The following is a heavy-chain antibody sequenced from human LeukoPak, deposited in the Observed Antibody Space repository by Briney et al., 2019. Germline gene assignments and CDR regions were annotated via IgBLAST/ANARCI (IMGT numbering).Heavy chain of an antibody. Sequence: GGSLRLSCAASGFTFSSHGMHWVRQAPGKGLEWVAVISYDGSNKYYADSVKGRFTISRDNSKNTLYLQMNSLRAEDTAVYYCAKDYTQWELYYFDYWGQGTLVTVSS. J-gene: IGHJ4*02. D-gene: IGHD1-26*01. V-gene: IGHV3-30*18. CDR1: GFTFSSHG. CDR3: AKDYTQWELYYFDY. CDR2: ISYDGSNK.